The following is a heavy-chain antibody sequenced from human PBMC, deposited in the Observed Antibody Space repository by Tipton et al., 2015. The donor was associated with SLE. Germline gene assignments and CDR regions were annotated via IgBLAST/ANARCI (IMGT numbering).Heavy chain of an antibody. CDR1: GGSISSGSYY. V-gene: IGHV4-61*01. Sequence: TLSLTCTVSGGSISSGSYYWSWIRQPPGKGLEWIGYIYYSGGTNYNPSLKSRVTISVDTSKNQFSLKLSSVTAADTAVYYCATLPMVRGSYYMDVWGKGTTVTVSS. CDR3: ATLPMVRGSYYMDV. J-gene: IGHJ6*03. D-gene: IGHD3-10*01. CDR2: IYYSGGT.